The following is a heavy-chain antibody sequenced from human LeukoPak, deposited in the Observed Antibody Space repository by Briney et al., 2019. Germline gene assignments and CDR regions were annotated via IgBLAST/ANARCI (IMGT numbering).Heavy chain of an antibody. CDR2: INHSGST. D-gene: IGHD3-22*01. CDR3: ATGQYYYDSSGYCLVDY. J-gene: IGHJ4*02. Sequence: SETLSLTCAVYGVSFSGYYWSWIRQPPGKGLEWIGEINHSGSTNYNPSLKSRVTISVDTSKNQFSLKLSSVTAADTAVYYCATGQYYYDSSGYCLVDYWGQGTLVTVSS. CDR1: GVSFSGYY. V-gene: IGHV4-34*01.